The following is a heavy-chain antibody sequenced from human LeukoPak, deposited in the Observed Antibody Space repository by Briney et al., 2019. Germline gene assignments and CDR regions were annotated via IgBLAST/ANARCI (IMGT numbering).Heavy chain of an antibody. V-gene: IGHV4-39*01. J-gene: IGHJ5*02. Sequence: SETLSLTCTVSGDSISSSSYHWGWIRQPPGKGLEWIGSIYYSGSTYYNASLKSRVTISVDTSKNQFSLKLSSVTAADTAVYYCARSRSTTGSENWFDPWGQGTLVTVSS. CDR2: IYYSGST. D-gene: IGHD1-1*01. CDR3: ARSRSTTGSENWFDP. CDR1: GDSISSSSYH.